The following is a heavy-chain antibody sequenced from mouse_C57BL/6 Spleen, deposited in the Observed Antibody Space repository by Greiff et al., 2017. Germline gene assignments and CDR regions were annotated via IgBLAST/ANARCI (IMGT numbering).Heavy chain of an antibody. CDR2: ISYDGSN. CDR3: ARESYYGSSYYAMDY. J-gene: IGHJ4*01. V-gene: IGHV3-6*01. CDR1: GYSITSGYY. Sequence: EVQLQESGPGLVKPSQSLSLTCSVPGYSITSGYYWNWIRQFPGNKLEWMGYISYDGSNNSNPSLKNRISLTRDTSKNQFFLKLNSVTTEDTATYYCARESYYGSSYYAMDYWGQGTSVTVSS. D-gene: IGHD1-1*01.